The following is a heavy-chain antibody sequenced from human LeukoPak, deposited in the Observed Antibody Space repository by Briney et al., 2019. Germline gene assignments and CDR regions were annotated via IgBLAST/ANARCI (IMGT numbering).Heavy chain of an antibody. D-gene: IGHD2-15*01. V-gene: IGHV4-30-2*05. CDR3: ARGFCSGGSCYSLHYYYGMDV. Sequence: SETLSLTCAVSGGSISSGGYSWSWIRQPPGKGLEWIGYIYHSGSTYYNPSLKSRVTISVDTSKNQFSLKLSSVTAADTAVYYCARGFCSGGSCYSLHYYYGMDVWGKGTTVTVSS. CDR1: GGSISSGGYS. CDR2: IYHSGST. J-gene: IGHJ6*04.